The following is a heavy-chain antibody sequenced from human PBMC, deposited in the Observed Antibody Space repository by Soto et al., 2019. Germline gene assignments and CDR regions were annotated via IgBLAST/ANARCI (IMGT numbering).Heavy chain of an antibody. J-gene: IGHJ5*02. CDR3: ERGILVGYCSSTSCYTAWFDP. CDR1: GFTFSSYS. Sequence: GGSLRLSCAASGFTFSSYSMNWVRQAPGKGLEWVSSISSSSSYIYYADSVKGRFTISRDNAKNSLYLQMNSLRAEDTAVYYCERGILVGYCSSTSCYTAWFDPWGQGTLVTVSS. D-gene: IGHD2-2*02. V-gene: IGHV3-21*01. CDR2: ISSSSSYI.